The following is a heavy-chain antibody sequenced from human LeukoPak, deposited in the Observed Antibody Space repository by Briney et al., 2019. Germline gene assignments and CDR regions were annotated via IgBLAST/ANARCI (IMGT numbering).Heavy chain of an antibody. CDR1: GVSMSSSSYY. V-gene: IGHV3-23*01. CDR2: ISGSGGST. Sequence: ETLSLTCTVSGVSMSSSSYYWAWIRQSPGKGLEWVSAISGSGGSTYYADSVKGRFTISRDNSKNTLYLQMNSLRAEDTAVYYCAKVSAAAGVFDYWGQGTLVTVSS. D-gene: IGHD6-13*01. J-gene: IGHJ4*02. CDR3: AKVSAAAGVFDY.